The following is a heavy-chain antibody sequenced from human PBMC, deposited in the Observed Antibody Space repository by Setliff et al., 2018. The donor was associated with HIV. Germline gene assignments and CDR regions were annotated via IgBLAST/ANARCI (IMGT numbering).Heavy chain of an antibody. D-gene: IGHD2-21*01. CDR1: GGSLSSSY. CDR3: AGLSDFLDY. V-gene: IGHV4-34*01. CDR2: INHSGTA. J-gene: IGHJ4*02. Sequence: PSETLSLTCAVYGGSLSSSYRTWIRQAPGKGLEWIGEINHSGTANYNPSLKSRVTMSLDRSKRQFSLKLTSLTAADTAVYYCAGLSDFLDYWGLGNLVTVSS.